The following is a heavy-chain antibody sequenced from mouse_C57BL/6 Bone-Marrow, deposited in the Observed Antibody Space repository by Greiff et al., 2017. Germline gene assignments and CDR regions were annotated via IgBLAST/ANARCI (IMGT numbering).Heavy chain of an antibody. CDR2: INPYNGGT. Sequence: VQLKQSGPVLVKPGASVKMSCKASGYTFTDYYMNWVKQSHGKSLEWIGVINPYNGGTSYNQKFKGKATLTVDKSSSTAYMELNSLTSEDSAVYYCARRNYYDYDVDYWGQGTTLTVSS. CDR1: GYTFTDYY. V-gene: IGHV1-19*01. J-gene: IGHJ2*01. CDR3: ARRNYYDYDVDY. D-gene: IGHD2-4*01.